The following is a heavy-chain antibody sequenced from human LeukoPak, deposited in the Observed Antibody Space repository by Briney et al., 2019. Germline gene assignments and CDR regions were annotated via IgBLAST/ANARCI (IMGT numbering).Heavy chain of an antibody. D-gene: IGHD3-22*01. J-gene: IGHJ4*02. Sequence: SETLSLTCTVSGGSISSSSYYWGWIRQLPGKGLEWFGSIYYSGSTYYNPSLKSRVTISVDTSKNQFSLKLSSVTAADTAVYYCARPNDYDSSGYYFDYWGQGTLVTVSS. CDR3: ARPNDYDSSGYYFDY. V-gene: IGHV4-39*01. CDR1: GGSISSSSYY. CDR2: IYYSGST.